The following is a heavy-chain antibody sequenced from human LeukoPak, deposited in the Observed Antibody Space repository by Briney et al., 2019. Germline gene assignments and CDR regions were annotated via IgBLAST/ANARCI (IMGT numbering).Heavy chain of an antibody. CDR3: AKDEYQLLSRVLGPGYYYYGMDV. CDR1: GFTFSSYA. D-gene: IGHD2-2*01. CDR2: ISGSGGST. J-gene: IGHJ6*02. V-gene: IGHV3-23*01. Sequence: GGSLRLSCAASGFTFSSYAMSWVRQAPGKGLEWVSAISGSGGSTYSADSVKGRFTISRDNSKNTLYLQMNSLRAEDTAVYYCAKDEYQLLSRVLGPGYYYYGMDVWSQGTTVTVSS.